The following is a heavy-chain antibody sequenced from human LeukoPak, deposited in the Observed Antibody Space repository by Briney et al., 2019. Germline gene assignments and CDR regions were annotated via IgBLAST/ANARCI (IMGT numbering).Heavy chain of an antibody. D-gene: IGHD1-26*01. Sequence: SETLSLTCTVSGDSMSRNYWNWIRQPPGKGLEWIGYMSYSGSTNYNPSLNSRVTISLDKSKNQVSLTLRSVTAADTATYYCASLTGGVGARRFDYWGQGTLVTVSS. CDR3: ASLTGGVGARRFDY. V-gene: IGHV4-59*08. CDR1: GDSMSRNY. CDR2: MSYSGST. J-gene: IGHJ4*02.